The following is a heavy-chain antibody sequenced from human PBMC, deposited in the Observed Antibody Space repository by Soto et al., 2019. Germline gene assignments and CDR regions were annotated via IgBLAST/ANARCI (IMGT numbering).Heavy chain of an antibody. CDR3: ARDLRSRYCSSTSCSDAFDI. Sequence: VGALRLSCGPPGFTFSSYCMPWVRPAPGKGLGGVAVIWYDGSNKYYADSVKGRFTISRDNSKNTLYLQMNSLRAEDTAVYYCARDLRSRYCSSTSCSDAFDIWGQGTMVTVSS. D-gene: IGHD2-2*01. CDR2: IWYDGSNK. CDR1: GFTFSSYC. J-gene: IGHJ3*02. V-gene: IGHV3-33*08.